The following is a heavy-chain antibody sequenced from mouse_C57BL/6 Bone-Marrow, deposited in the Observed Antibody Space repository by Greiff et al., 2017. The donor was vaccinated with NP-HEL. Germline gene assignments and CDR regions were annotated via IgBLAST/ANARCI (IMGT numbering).Heavy chain of an antibody. D-gene: IGHD2-4*01. CDR1: VYTFPLYW. Sequence: QLQQPGTELVTPRASAQLSFPSSVYTFPLYWIPFFNHLPVQGLEWIGNINPSNGGTNYNEKFKSKATLTVDKSSSTAYMQLSSLTSEDSAVYYCARGIDYDYDGAYWGQGTLVTVSA. CDR2: INPSNGGT. J-gene: IGHJ3*01. CDR3: ARGIDYDYDGAY. V-gene: IGHV1-53*01.